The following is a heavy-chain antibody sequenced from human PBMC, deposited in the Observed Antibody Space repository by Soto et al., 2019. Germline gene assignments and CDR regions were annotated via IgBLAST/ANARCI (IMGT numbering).Heavy chain of an antibody. CDR3: ARVPPPGYSGYDKYYFDY. V-gene: IGHV3-30-3*01. Sequence: GGSLRLSCASPGFTFGSYAMHWVRQAPGKGLEWVAVISYDGSNKYYADSVKGRFTISRDNSKNTLYLQMNSLRAEDTAVYYCARVPPPGYSGYDKYYFDYWGQGTLVTVSS. J-gene: IGHJ4*02. CDR2: ISYDGSNK. D-gene: IGHD5-12*01. CDR1: GFTFGSYA.